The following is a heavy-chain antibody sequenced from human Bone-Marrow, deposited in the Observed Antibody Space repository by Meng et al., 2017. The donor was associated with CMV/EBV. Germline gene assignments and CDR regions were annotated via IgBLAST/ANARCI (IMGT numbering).Heavy chain of an antibody. V-gene: IGHV3-23*01. CDR3: AKMVGFGGGNSYARQTFDI. Sequence: GESLKISCAASRFTFNIYAMSWVRQAPGKGLEWVSTVYGGNDNPKYYDSVQGRFAISRDNSRKTLYLQMNSLRADDTAIYYCAKMVGFGGGNSYARQTFDIWGKGTLVTVSS. D-gene: IGHD3-9*01. J-gene: IGHJ4*02. CDR1: RFTFNIYA. CDR2: VYGGNDNP.